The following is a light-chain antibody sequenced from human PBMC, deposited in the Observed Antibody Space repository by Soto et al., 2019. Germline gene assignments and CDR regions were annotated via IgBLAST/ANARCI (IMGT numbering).Light chain of an antibody. J-gene: IGKJ3*01. CDR1: QSVSSSY. Sequence: EIVLTQSPGTLSLSPGERATLSCRASQSVSSSYLAWYQQKPGQAPRLLIYGASGRATGIPDRFSGSGSGTDFSLTISRLEPEDVAVYYCQQYGSSIFTFGPGTKVHIK. CDR3: QQYGSSIFT. V-gene: IGKV3-20*01. CDR2: GAS.